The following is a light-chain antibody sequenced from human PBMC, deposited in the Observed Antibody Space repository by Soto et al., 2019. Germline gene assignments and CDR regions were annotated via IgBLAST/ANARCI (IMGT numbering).Light chain of an antibody. J-gene: IGLJ2*01. CDR1: SSDVGGYHY. V-gene: IGLV2-11*01. CDR3: CSYAGSYTLV. CDR2: DVN. Sequence: QSVLTQPRSVSGSPGQSVTLSCTGTSSDVGGYHYVSWYQHHPSKAPKIIIYDVNKRPSGVPDRFSGSKSGNTASLTISGLQTEDEADYYCCSYAGSYTLVFGGGTKVTVL.